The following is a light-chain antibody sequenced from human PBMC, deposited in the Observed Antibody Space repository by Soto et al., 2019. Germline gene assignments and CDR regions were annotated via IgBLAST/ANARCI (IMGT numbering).Light chain of an antibody. Sequence: EIVLIQSPATLSLSPRERATLSCRASQSVGSYLAWYQQKPGQAPRLLIYGASTRATGIPARFSGSGSGTEFTLTISSLQSEDFAVYYCQQYHNSPSAFGQGTKVDIK. J-gene: IGKJ1*01. CDR1: QSVGSY. CDR3: QQYHNSPSA. V-gene: IGKV3D-15*02. CDR2: GAS.